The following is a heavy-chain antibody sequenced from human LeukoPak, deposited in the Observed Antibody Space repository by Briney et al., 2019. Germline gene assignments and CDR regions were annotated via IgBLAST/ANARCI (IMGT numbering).Heavy chain of an antibody. V-gene: IGHV1-2*02. CDR3: ARAPFGELYWVDY. CDR2: INPNSGGT. D-gene: IGHD3-10*01. Sequence: GASVKVSCKASGHTFTVYYMHWVRQAPGHGLEWMGWINPNSGGTNYAQKFQGRVTMTRDTSISTAYMELSRLRSDDTAVYYCARAPFGELYWVDYWGQGTLVTVSS. CDR1: GHTFTVYY. J-gene: IGHJ4*02.